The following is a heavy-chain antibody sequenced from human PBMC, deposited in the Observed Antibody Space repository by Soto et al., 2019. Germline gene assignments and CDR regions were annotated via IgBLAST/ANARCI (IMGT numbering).Heavy chain of an antibody. Sequence: QVRLQESGPGLVKPSETLSLSCLVSGDSVGNGPYYWSWIRQSPGEGLECIAYIYYSGCPKVNPPRESRVNISIDMSKNQFFLELRSVTAADAAVYFCARVGSSCHSGGCYYYYGLGVWGQGTTVAISS. J-gene: IGHJ6*02. CDR3: ARVGSSCHSGGCYYYYGLGV. CDR1: GDSVGNGPYY. CDR2: IYYSGCP. D-gene: IGHD1-26*01. V-gene: IGHV4-61*01.